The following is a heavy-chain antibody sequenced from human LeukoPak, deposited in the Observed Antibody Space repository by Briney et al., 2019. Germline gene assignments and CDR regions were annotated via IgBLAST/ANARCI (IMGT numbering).Heavy chain of an antibody. V-gene: IGHV3-23*01. Sequence: GGSLRLSCAASGFTFSSYAMSWVRQAPGKGLEWVSAISGSGGSTYYADSVKGRFTISRDNSKNTLYLQMNSPRAEDTAVYYCAKDRARIAVAGYGMDVWGQGTTVTVSS. CDR1: GFTFSSYA. CDR3: AKDRARIAVAGYGMDV. D-gene: IGHD6-19*01. CDR2: ISGSGGST. J-gene: IGHJ6*02.